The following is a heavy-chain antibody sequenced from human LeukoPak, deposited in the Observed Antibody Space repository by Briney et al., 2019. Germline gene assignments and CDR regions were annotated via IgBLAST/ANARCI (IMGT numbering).Heavy chain of an antibody. D-gene: IGHD5-12*01. CDR2: INHSGNT. CDR1: GGSFSGYY. V-gene: IGHV4-34*01. J-gene: IGHJ4*02. CDR3: AGGVVATTKFDY. Sequence: SETLSLTCAVYGGSFSGYYWSCIRQPPGKGLEWSGEINHSGNTNYNPSLKSRVTISVDTSKNQFSLKLSSVTAADTAVYYCAGGVVATTKFDYWGQGTLVTVSS.